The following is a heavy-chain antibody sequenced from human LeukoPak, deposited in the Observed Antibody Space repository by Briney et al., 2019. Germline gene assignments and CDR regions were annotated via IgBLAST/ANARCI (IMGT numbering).Heavy chain of an antibody. CDR1: GGSVSSGSYY. CDR3: ARDILRNYFDY. CDR2: IYYSGST. D-gene: IGHD3-9*01. V-gene: IGHV4-61*01. J-gene: IGHJ4*02. Sequence: SETLSLTCTVSGGSVSSGSYYWSWIRQPPGKGLEWIGYIYYSGSTNYNPSLKSRVTISVDTSKNQFSLKLSSVTAADTAVYYRARDILRNYFDYWGQGTLVTVSS.